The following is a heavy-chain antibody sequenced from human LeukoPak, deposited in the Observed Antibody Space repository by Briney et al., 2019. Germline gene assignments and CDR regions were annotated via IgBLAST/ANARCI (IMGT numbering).Heavy chain of an antibody. CDR2: IKPDGSEK. V-gene: IGHV3-7*01. J-gene: IGHJ4*02. CDR3: ARNYDSSGYWRD. Sequence: PGGSLRLSCAASGLTFSSCFMTWVRQAPGKGLEWVANIKPDGSEKYYMDSVKGRFTISRDNAKNSLYLQMNSLRAEDTAVYYCARNYDSSGYWRDWGQGTLVTVSS. CDR1: GLTFSSCF. D-gene: IGHD3-22*01.